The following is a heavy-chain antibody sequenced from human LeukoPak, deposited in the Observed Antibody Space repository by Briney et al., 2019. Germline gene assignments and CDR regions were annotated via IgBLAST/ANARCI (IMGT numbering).Heavy chain of an antibody. V-gene: IGHV3-23*01. CDR3: ARRVVQLERRLNYYGMDV. J-gene: IGHJ6*04. CDR2: ISGSGGST. D-gene: IGHD1-1*01. Sequence: PGGSLRLSCAASGFTFSSYAMSWVRQAPGKGLEWVSAISGSGGSTYYADSVKGRFTISRDNSKNTLYLQMNSLRAEDTAVYYCARRVVQLERRLNYYGMDVWGKGTTVTVSS. CDR1: GFTFSSYA.